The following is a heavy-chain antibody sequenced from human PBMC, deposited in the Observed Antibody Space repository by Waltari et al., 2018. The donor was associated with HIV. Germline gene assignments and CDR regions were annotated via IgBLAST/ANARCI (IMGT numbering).Heavy chain of an antibody. CDR2: ISAHNGNT. D-gene: IGHD3-22*01. J-gene: IGHJ4*02. V-gene: IGHV1-18*01. CDR3: ARSPPQYDSSGYYCDY. CDR1: GNTLTIYG. Sequence: QVQLVQSGAEVKKPGASVKVSCKASGNTLTIYGVTWVRQAPGQGLEWMGWISAHNGNTNYAQKFQGRVTMTTDTSTSTAYMELRSLRSDDTAVYYCARSPPQYDSSGYYCDYWGQGTLVTVSS.